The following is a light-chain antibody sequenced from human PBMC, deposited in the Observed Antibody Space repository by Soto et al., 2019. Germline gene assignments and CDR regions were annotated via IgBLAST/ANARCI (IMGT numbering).Light chain of an antibody. CDR3: GTWDGSLSGGV. J-gene: IGLJ2*01. Sequence: QSVLTQPPSVSAAPGQRVTISCSGSSSNTGNNYVSWYQQLPGTAPKLLIYDNNRRPSGIPDRFSGSKSGTSATLGISGLQTGDEADYYCGTWDGSLSGGVFGGGTKLTVL. V-gene: IGLV1-51*01. CDR2: DNN. CDR1: SSNTGNNY.